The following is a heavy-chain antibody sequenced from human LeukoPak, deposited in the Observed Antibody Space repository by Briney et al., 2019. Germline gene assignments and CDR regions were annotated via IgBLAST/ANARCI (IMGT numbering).Heavy chain of an antibody. Sequence: GGSLRLSCAASGFTFSTYWMHWVRQAPGKGLVWVSRINSDGSSKDYADSVKGRFTISRDNVKNTLYLQMNSLRVEDTAVFYCAMGHYDSSGYAHFDHWGQGTLVTVSS. CDR2: INSDGSSK. CDR1: GFTFSTYW. J-gene: IGHJ4*02. CDR3: AMGHYDSSGYAHFDH. V-gene: IGHV3-74*01. D-gene: IGHD3-22*01.